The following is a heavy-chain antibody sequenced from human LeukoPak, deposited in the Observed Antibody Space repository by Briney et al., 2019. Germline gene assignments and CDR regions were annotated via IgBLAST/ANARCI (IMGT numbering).Heavy chain of an antibody. CDR1: GFTFSSYW. J-gene: IGHJ4*02. V-gene: IGHV3-7*01. Sequence: GGSLRLSCAAPGFTFSSYWMSWVRQAPGKGLEWVANIKQDGSEKYYVDSVKGRFTISRDNAKNSLYLQMNSLRAEGTAVYYCARDSHLYSSSGLDNWGQGTLVTVSS. CDR2: IKQDGSEK. D-gene: IGHD6-13*01. CDR3: ARDSHLYSSSGLDN.